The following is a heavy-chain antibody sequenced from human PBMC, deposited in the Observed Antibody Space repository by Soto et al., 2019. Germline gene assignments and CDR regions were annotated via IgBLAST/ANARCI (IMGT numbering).Heavy chain of an antibody. J-gene: IGHJ6*03. V-gene: IGHV4-34*01. CDR2: INHSEST. CDR3: ARRPTPQNYYYYMDV. CDR1: GESFSGYY. Sequence: QVQLQQWGAGLLKPSQTLSLTCAVYGESFSGYYWSWIRQPPGKGLEWIGEINHSESTNYNPSLKSRVTISVDTSKNQFALQLSSVTAADTAVYYCARRPTPQNYYYYMDVWGKGTTVTVSS.